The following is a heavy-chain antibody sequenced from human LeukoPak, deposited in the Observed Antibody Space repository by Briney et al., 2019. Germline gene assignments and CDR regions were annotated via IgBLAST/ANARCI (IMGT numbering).Heavy chain of an antibody. CDR1: AYTFTGSY. J-gene: IGHJ4*02. V-gene: IGHV1-2*02. CDR3: SRGEDVVLVPPSDD. CDR2: INPNSCDT. D-gene: IGHD2-2*01. Sequence: ASVTVSCKASAYTFTGSYMHWVRQAPGQGLEWMGWINPNSCDTNYAQKFKGRVAMTRDTSISAAYLELSSLRAEDTAVFYCSRGEDVVLVPPSDDWGQGTLVTVSS.